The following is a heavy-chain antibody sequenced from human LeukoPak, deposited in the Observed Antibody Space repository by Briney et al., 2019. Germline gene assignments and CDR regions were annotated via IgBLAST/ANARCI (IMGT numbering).Heavy chain of an antibody. CDR1: GYTFTSYG. V-gene: IGHV1-18*01. J-gene: IGHJ6*03. D-gene: IGHD1-26*01. CDR2: ISAYNGNT. Sequence: ASVKVSCKASGYTFTSYGISWVRQAPGQGLEWMGWISAYNGNTNYAQKLQGRVTMITDTSTSTAYMELRSLRSDDTAVYYCARFSARGVYYYYYMDVWGKGTTVTISS. CDR3: ARFSARGVYYYYYMDV.